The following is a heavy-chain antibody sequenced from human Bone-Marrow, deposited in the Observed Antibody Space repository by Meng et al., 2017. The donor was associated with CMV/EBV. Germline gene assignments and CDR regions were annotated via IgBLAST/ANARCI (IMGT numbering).Heavy chain of an antibody. D-gene: IGHD3-3*01. CDR2: IRYDGSNK. J-gene: IGHJ6*02. Sequence: GGSLRLSCAPSGFTVSSNYMSWVRQAPGKGLEWVAFIRYDGSNKYYADSVKGRFTISRDNSKNTLYLQMNSLRAEDTAVYYCAKGAGTRNDFWSGYYTGIESYYYYGMDVWGQGTTVTVSS. V-gene: IGHV3-30*02. CDR3: AKGAGTRNDFWSGYYTGIESYYYYGMDV. CDR1: GFTVSSNY.